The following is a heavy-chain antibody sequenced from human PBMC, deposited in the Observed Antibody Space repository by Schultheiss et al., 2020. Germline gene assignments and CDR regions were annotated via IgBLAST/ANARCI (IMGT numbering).Heavy chain of an antibody. CDR3: ARDVCGGDCYSRAFDI. J-gene: IGHJ3*02. V-gene: IGHV4-61*02. CDR1: GGSISSGSYY. Sequence: SQPLSLTCTVSGGSISSGSYYWSWIRQPAGKGLEWIGRIYTSGSTNYNPSLKSRVTISVDTSKNQFSLKLSSVTAADTAVYYCARDVCGGDCYSRAFDIWGKGT. D-gene: IGHD2-21*02. CDR2: IYTSGST.